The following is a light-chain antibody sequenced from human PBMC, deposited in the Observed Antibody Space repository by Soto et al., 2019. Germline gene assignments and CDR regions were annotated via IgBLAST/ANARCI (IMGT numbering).Light chain of an antibody. CDR1: QSISSY. CDR3: QQSYSTPYT. CDR2: AAS. V-gene: IGKV1-39*01. J-gene: IGKJ2*01. Sequence: DIQMTQSPSSLSASVGERVTITCRASQSISSYLNWYQQKPGKASQLLIYAASSLHSGVPSRFSGSGSGTDFTRTISSLQPEEFATYYWQQSYSTPYTFGQGTKLEIK.